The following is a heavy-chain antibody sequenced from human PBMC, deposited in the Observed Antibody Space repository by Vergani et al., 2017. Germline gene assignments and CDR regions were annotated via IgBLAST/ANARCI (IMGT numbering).Heavy chain of an antibody. J-gene: IGHJ6*02. CDR3: ARTGEWMRSNNGPPDYVFALDV. Sequence: EAQLVESGGGAVKPGGSLRLSCTASGISFSNYTINWVRQAPGKGLEWVASISSSSAYIDYVDSIKGRFTIPRDNAKRSVFLQMNSLRAEDTAVYYCARTGEWMRSNNGPPDYVFALDVWGQGTTVIVSS. CDR1: GISFSNYT. CDR2: ISSSSAYI. V-gene: IGHV3-21*02. D-gene: IGHD3-10*01.